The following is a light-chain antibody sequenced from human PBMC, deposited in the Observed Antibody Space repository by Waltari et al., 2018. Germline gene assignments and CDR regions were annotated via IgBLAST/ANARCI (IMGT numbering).Light chain of an antibody. CDR1: QSIGNY. CDR3: QHFNSYPFI. CDR2: MAS. J-gene: IGKJ2*01. V-gene: IGKV1-5*03. Sequence: DIQMTQSPSTLSASVGDRVTITGRASQSIGNYLAWYQQKPGKAPKLLIFMASTLQREVPSRFSGSGSGTEFALTISGLQADDFATYFCQHFNSYPFIFGRGTKLEIK.